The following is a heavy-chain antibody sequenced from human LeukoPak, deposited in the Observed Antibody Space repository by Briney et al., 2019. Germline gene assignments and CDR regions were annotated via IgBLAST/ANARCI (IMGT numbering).Heavy chain of an antibody. J-gene: IGHJ4*02. CDR3: ARDYNWNDAPAFDY. CDR1: GFSFRAYW. D-gene: IGHD1-20*01. Sequence: GGSLRLSCVASGFSFRAYWMSWVRQAPGKGLEWVANIQQEEIEKYYEDSVKGRFTISRDNAKNSLYLQMNSLRAEDTAVYYCARDYNWNDAPAFDYWGQGTLVTVSS. CDR2: IQQEEIEK. V-gene: IGHV3-7*01.